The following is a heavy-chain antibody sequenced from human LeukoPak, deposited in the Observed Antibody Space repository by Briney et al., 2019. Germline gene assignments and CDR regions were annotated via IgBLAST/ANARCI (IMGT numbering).Heavy chain of an antibody. CDR2: IIPILGIA. CDR1: GGTFSSYA. CDR3: ARENGAYCGGDCYFDY. Sequence: SVKVSCKASGGTFSSYAISWVRQAPGQGLEWMGRIIPILGIANYAQKFQGRVTITADKSTSTAYMELSSLRSEDTAVYYCARENGAYCGGDCYFDYWGQGTLVTVSS. V-gene: IGHV1-69*04. D-gene: IGHD2-21*02. J-gene: IGHJ4*02.